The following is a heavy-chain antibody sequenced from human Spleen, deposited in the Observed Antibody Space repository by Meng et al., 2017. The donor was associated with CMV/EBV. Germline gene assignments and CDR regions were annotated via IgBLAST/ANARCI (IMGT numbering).Heavy chain of an antibody. CDR1: GGSFSGYY. CDR2: INHSGST. V-gene: IGHV4-34*01. CDR3: ATPAVSRGSGSYEDY. Sequence: QVQLQQWGAGLLKPSETLSLPCAVYGGSFSGYYWSWIRQPPGKGLEWIGEINHSGSTNYNPSLKSRVTISVDTSKNQFSLKLSSVTAADTAVYYCATPAVSRGSGSYEDYWGQGTLVTASS. J-gene: IGHJ4*02. D-gene: IGHD3-10*01.